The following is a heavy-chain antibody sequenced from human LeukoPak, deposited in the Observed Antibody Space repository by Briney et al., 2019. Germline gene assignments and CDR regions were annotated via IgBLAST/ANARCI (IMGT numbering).Heavy chain of an antibody. Sequence: SQTLSLTCAISGDSVSSNSAAWNWIRQSPSRGLEWLGRTYYRSKWYNDYAVSVKSRITINPDTSKDQFSLQLNSVTPEDTAVYYCVRTGTTAADYYYYYMDVWGKGTTVTVSS. CDR1: GDSVSSNSAA. CDR2: TYYRSKWYN. J-gene: IGHJ6*03. V-gene: IGHV6-1*01. CDR3: VRTGTTAADYYYYYMDV. D-gene: IGHD1-7*01.